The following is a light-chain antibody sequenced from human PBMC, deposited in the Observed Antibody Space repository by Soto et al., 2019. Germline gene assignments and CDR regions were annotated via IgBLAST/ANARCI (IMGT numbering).Light chain of an antibody. V-gene: IGLV2-14*01. CDR1: SSDVCGYNY. Sequence: QSALTQPASVSGSPGQSITIACTGTSSDVCGYNYVSWYQQYPGKAPRLVISDVSNRPSGVSNRFSGSKSGNSASLTISGLQAEDEADYYCSSYTSSSTYVFGTGTRSPS. J-gene: IGLJ1*01. CDR2: DVS. CDR3: SSYTSSSTYV.